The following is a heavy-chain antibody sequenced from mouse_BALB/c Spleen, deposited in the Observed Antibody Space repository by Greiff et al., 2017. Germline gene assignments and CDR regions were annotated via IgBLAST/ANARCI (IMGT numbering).Heavy chain of an antibody. Sequence: QVQLKQSGPQLVRPGASVKISCTASGFSFTSYWMYWVKQRPGQGLEWIGMIDPSDSETRLNQKFKDKATLTVDKSSSTAYMQLSSPTSEDYAVYSCARIGLSGRGGFDYWGQGTTLTVSS. V-gene: IGHV1S126*01. CDR2: IDPSDSET. D-gene: IGHD4-1*01. CDR1: GFSFTSYW. CDR3: ARIGLSGRGGFDY. J-gene: IGHJ2*01.